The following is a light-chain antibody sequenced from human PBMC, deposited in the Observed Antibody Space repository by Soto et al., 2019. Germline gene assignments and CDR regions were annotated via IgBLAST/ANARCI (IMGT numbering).Light chain of an antibody. CDR1: SSDVGSYNR. Sequence: QSVLTQPPSVSGSPGQSVTISCTGTSSDVGSYNRVSWYQQPPGTAPKLMIYEVSNRPSGVPDRFSGSKSGNTASLTISGLQAEDEADYYCSSYTSSSLYVFGTGTKVTVL. V-gene: IGLV2-18*02. J-gene: IGLJ1*01. CDR2: EVS. CDR3: SSYTSSSLYV.